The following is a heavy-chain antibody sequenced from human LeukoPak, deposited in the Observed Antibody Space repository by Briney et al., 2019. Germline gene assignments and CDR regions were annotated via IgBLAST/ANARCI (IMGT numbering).Heavy chain of an antibody. CDR3: AKQMSPGSIAADIKPDY. D-gene: IGHD6-13*01. CDR1: GFRFSDFG. Sequence: SGGSLRLSCAASGFRFSDFGMYWVRQAPGKGLEWVAVISYHGINKFYADSVKGRFTISRDNSRNTLYVEMSSLRGDDTALYYCAKQMSPGSIAADIKPDYWGLGTLVTVSS. J-gene: IGHJ4*02. V-gene: IGHV3-30*18. CDR2: ISYHGINK.